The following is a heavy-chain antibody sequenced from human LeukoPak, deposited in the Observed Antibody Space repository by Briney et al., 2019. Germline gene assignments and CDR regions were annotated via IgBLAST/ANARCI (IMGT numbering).Heavy chain of an antibody. J-gene: IGHJ4*02. D-gene: IGHD3-22*01. Sequence: SETLSLTCAVYGGSFSGYYWSWIRQPPGKGLEWIGEINHSGSTNYNPSLKSRVTISVDTSKNQFSLKLSSVTAADTAVYYCARGRGSSGSYYFDYWGQGTLVTVSS. V-gene: IGHV4-34*01. CDR1: GGSFSGYY. CDR2: INHSGST. CDR3: ARGRGSSGSYYFDY.